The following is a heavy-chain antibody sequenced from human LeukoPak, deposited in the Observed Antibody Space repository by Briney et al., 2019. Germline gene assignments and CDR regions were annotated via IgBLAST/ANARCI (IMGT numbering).Heavy chain of an antibody. Sequence: GGSLRLSCAASGFTFSSYGMHWVRQAPGKGLEWVAFIRYDGSNKYYADSVKGRFTISRDNSKNTLYLQMNSPRAEDTAVYYCARRSAAKDAFDIWGQGTKVTVSS. D-gene: IGHD6-25*01. CDR3: ARRSAAKDAFDI. V-gene: IGHV3-30*02. CDR2: IRYDGSNK. CDR1: GFTFSSYG. J-gene: IGHJ3*02.